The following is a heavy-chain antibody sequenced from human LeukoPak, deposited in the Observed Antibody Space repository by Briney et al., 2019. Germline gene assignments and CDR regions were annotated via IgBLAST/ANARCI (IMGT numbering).Heavy chain of an antibody. D-gene: IGHD6-13*01. CDR2: IYYSGST. Sequence: SETLSLTCTVSGGSISSSSYYWGWLRQPPGKGLEWIGSIYYSGSTYYNPSLKSRVTISVDTSKNQFSLKLSSVTAADTAVYYCASTIAAAGSGSVDYWGQGTLVTVSS. J-gene: IGHJ4*02. CDR3: ASTIAAAGSGSVDY. V-gene: IGHV4-39*01. CDR1: GGSISSSSYY.